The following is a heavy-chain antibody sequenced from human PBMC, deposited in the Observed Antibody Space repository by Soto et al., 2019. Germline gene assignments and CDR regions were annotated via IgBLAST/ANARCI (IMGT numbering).Heavy chain of an antibody. CDR2: IIPIFGTP. J-gene: IGHJ6*02. V-gene: IGHV1-69*12. D-gene: IGHD3-16*01. CDR3: AFTLSANYYYGMDV. CDR1: GGTFSSYA. Sequence: QVQLVQSGAEVKKPGSSVKVSCKASGGTFSSYAISWVRQAPGQGLEWMGGIIPIFGTPDYAQKFQGRVTITADESTSTAYMELSSLRSEDKAVYYCAFTLSANYYYGMDVWGQGTTVTVSS.